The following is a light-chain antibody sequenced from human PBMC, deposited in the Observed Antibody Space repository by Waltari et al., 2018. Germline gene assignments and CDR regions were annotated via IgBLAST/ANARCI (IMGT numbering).Light chain of an antibody. CDR3: QQYNGYPYT. Sequence: DIQMTQSPSTLSASVRDRVSITCRASQSISSWLAWYQQKPGKAPKLLIYKASSLESGVPSRFSGSRSGTEFTLTVSSLQPDDFATYYCQQYNGYPYTFGQGTKLEIK. CDR2: KAS. V-gene: IGKV1-5*03. CDR1: QSISSW. J-gene: IGKJ2*01.